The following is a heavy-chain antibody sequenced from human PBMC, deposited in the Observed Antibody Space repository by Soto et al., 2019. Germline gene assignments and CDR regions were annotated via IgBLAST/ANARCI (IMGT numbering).Heavy chain of an antibody. CDR1: GFTFDDYG. Sequence: EVQLVESGGGVLRPGGSLRLSCAASGFTFDDYGMSWARQAPGKGLEWVSGVNWNGGSTGYADSVKGRFTISRDNAKNSLYLXXNXXXAEDTAFYYCVRGASLNFDYWGQGTLVTVSS. J-gene: IGHJ4*02. CDR2: VNWNGGST. V-gene: IGHV3-20*04. CDR3: VRGASLNFDY. D-gene: IGHD1-26*01.